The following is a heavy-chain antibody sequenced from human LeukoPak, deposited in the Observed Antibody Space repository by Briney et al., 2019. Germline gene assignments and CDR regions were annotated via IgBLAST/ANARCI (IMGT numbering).Heavy chain of an antibody. D-gene: IGHD3-10*01. CDR1: GGSVSSGSYY. V-gene: IGHV4-61*01. J-gene: IGHJ4*02. CDR3: ARGMLPYYGSGSLDY. Sequence: SETLSLTCTVSGGSVSSGSYYWSWIRQPPGKGLEWIGYIYYSGSTNYNPSLKSRVTISVDTSKNQFSLKLSSVTAADTAVYYCARGMLPYYGSGSLDYWGQGTMVTVSS. CDR2: IYYSGST.